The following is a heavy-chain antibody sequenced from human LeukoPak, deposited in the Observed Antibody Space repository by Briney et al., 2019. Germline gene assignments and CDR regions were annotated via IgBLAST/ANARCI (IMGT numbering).Heavy chain of an antibody. CDR1: GGSISSYY. Sequence: SETLSLTCTVSGGSISSYYWSWIRQPPGKGLEWIGYIYYSGSTNYNPSLKSRVTISVDRSKNQFSLKLSSVTAADTAVYYCARGIYCSGGSCYSALIFDYWGQGTLVTVSS. CDR3: ARGIYCSGGSCYSALIFDY. D-gene: IGHD2-15*01. J-gene: IGHJ4*02. V-gene: IGHV4-59*12. CDR2: IYYSGST.